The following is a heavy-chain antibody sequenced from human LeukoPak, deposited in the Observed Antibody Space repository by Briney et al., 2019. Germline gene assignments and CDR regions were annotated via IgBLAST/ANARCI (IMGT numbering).Heavy chain of an antibody. V-gene: IGHV1-69*13. CDR3: ARDVSGYSYGYGDY. CDR1: VGTFSSYA. Sequence: SVKVSCKASVGTFSSYAISWVRQAPGQGLEWMGGIIPIFGTANYAQKFQGRVTITADESTSTAYMELSSLRSEDTAVYYCARDVSGYSYGYGDYWGQGTLVTVSS. J-gene: IGHJ4*02. CDR2: IIPIFGTA. D-gene: IGHD5-18*01.